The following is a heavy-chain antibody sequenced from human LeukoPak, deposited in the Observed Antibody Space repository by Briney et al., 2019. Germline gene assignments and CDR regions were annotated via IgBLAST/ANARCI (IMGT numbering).Heavy chain of an antibody. D-gene: IGHD3-3*01. J-gene: IGHJ6*03. CDR1: GFTFSSYE. CDR3: ARGSGAHDFWSGYYTGDYYYYYYMDV. V-gene: IGHV3-48*03. Sequence: PGGSLRLSCAASGFTFSSYEMNWVRQAPGKGLEWVSYISSSGSTIYYADSVKGRFTISRDNAKNSLYLQMNSLRAEDTAVDYCARGSGAHDFWSGYYTGDYYYYYYMDVWGKGTTVTVSS. CDR2: ISSSGSTI.